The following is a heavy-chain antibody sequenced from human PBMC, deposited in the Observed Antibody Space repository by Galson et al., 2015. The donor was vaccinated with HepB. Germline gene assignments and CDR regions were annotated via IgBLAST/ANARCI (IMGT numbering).Heavy chain of an antibody. V-gene: IGHV3-23*01. CDR1: GFTFGDYA. Sequence: LRLSCAASGFTFGDYAMNWVRQAPGKGLEWVSAISGTGVTKHYADSVKGRFTISRDNSENTLYLQMRDLRVEDTAVYYCAKAQQWLVPCDHWGQGRLVTVSS. J-gene: IGHJ4*02. CDR2: ISGTGVTK. D-gene: IGHD6-19*01. CDR3: AKAQQWLVPCDH.